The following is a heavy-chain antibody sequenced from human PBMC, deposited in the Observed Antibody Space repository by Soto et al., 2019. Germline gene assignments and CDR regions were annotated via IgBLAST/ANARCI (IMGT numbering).Heavy chain of an antibody. J-gene: IGHJ4*01. CDR2: IKRNTDGGTT. D-gene: IGHD3-22*01. CDR1: GFTFSNAW. Sequence: EVQLVESGGGLVKPGGSLRLSCAASGFTFSNAWINWVRQAPGKGLEWVGRIKRNTDGGTTDFAAPVKGRFAISRDDSKNIVYLQMNSLKTEDTGIYDCSTDSFSTMILVRFDYWGHGTLVTASS. CDR3: STDSFSTMILVRFDY. V-gene: IGHV3-15*07.